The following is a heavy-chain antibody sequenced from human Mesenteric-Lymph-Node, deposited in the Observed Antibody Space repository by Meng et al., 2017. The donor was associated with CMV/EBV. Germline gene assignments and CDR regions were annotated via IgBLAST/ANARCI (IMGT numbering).Heavy chain of an antibody. CDR1: GFTFTNYA. V-gene: IGHV3-30-3*01. D-gene: IGHD4-17*01. Sequence: GGSLRLSCAASGFTFTNYAMSWVRQAPGKGLEWVAVISYDGSNKYYADSVKGRFTISRDNSKNTLYLQMNSLRAEDTAVYYCARDDYGDWYFDYWGQGTLVTVSS. J-gene: IGHJ4*02. CDR3: ARDDYGDWYFDY. CDR2: ISYDGSNK.